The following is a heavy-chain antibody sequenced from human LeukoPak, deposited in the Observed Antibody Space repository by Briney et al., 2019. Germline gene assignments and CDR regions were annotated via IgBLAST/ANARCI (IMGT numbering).Heavy chain of an antibody. D-gene: IGHD4-17*01. CDR2: INHSGST. J-gene: IGHJ6*02. Sequence: PSETLSLTCAVYGGSFSGYYWSWIRQPPGKGLEWIGEINHSGSTNYNPSLKSRVTISVDTSKNQFSLKLSSVTAADTAVYYCARAYYGDYGYYYYGMDVWGQGTTVTVSS. CDR3: ARAYYGDYGYYYYGMDV. V-gene: IGHV4-34*01. CDR1: GGSFSGYY.